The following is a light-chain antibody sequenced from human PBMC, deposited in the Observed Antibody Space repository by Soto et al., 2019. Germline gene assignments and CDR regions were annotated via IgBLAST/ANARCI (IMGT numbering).Light chain of an antibody. CDR3: QQYYSTPLT. Sequence: DIVMTQSPDSLAVSLGERATINCKSSQSVLYSSNSKNYLAWYQQKPGQPPKLLIYRASTRESGVPDRFSGSGSGTDFTLTISSLQAEDVAVYYCQQYYSTPLTFGGGTKVEIK. V-gene: IGKV4-1*01. J-gene: IGKJ4*01. CDR1: QSVLYSSNSKNY. CDR2: RAS.